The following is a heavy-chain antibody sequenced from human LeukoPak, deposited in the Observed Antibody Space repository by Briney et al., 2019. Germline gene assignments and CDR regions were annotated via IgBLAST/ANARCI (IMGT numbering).Heavy chain of an antibody. Sequence: GGFLRLSCAASGFTFSSYAMHWVRQAPGKGLEWVAVISYDGSNKYYADSVKGRFTISRDNSKNTLYLQMNSLRAEDTAVYYCARDQTPLAYCGGDCSGYFDYWGQGTLVTVSS. V-gene: IGHV3-30-3*01. CDR3: ARDQTPLAYCGGDCSGYFDY. CDR2: ISYDGSNK. CDR1: GFTFSSYA. J-gene: IGHJ4*02. D-gene: IGHD2-21*02.